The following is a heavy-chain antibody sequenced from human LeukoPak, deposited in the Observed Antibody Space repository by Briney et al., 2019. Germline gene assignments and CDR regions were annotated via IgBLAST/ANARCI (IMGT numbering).Heavy chain of an antibody. CDR2: INPNSGDT. CDR3: ARRLSTWSEGWFDP. V-gene: IGHV1-2*02. D-gene: IGHD6-13*01. CDR1: GYTFTAYY. Sequence: ASVKVSCKASGYTFTAYYIHWVRQAPGQGRGWMGWINPNSGDTNYAQKSQGRVTMTRDTSITTAYMDLTSLTSDDTAVYYCARRLSTWSEGWFDPWGQGTLVTVSS. J-gene: IGHJ5*02.